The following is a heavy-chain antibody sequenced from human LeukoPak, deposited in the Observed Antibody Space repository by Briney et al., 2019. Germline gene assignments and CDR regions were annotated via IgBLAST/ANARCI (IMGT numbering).Heavy chain of an antibody. CDR3: ARVPYGSGNFYYYGMDV. Sequence: SETLSLTCTVSGASISSYYWSWIRQPPGKGLEWIGYVYFSGSTNYNSSLKSRVTISRDTSKNQFSLKLSSVTAADTAVYYCARVPYGSGNFYYYGMDVWGQGTTVTVSS. CDR2: VYFSGST. CDR1: GASISSYY. J-gene: IGHJ6*02. V-gene: IGHV4-59*01. D-gene: IGHD3-10*01.